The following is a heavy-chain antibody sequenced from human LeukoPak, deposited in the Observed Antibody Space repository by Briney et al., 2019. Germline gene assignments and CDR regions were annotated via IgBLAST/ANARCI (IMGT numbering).Heavy chain of an antibody. Sequence: ASVKVSCKASGYTFTSYAMHWVRQAPGQRLEWMGWINAGNGNTKYSQKFQGRVTITRDTSASTAYMELSSLRSEDTAVYYCARCIAVAGTTYYYYGMDVWGQGTTVTVSS. CDR1: GYTFTSYA. CDR3: ARCIAVAGTTYYYYGMDV. V-gene: IGHV1-3*01. J-gene: IGHJ6*02. CDR2: INAGNGNT. D-gene: IGHD6-19*01.